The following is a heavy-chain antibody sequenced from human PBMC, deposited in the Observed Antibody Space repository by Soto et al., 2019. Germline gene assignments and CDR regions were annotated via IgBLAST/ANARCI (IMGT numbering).Heavy chain of an antibody. D-gene: IGHD3-16*01. Sequence: PSETLSLTCTVSGGSISSGGYYWSWIRQHPGKGLEWIGYIYYSGSTYYNPSLKSRVTISVDTSKNQFSLKLSSVTAADTAVYYCAREGGGGSLSAFDIWGQGTMVTVSS. J-gene: IGHJ3*02. V-gene: IGHV4-31*03. CDR3: AREGGGGSLSAFDI. CDR2: IYYSGST. CDR1: GGSISSGGYY.